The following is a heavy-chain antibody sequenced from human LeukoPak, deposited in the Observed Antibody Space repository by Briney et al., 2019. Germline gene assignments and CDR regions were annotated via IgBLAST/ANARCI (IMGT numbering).Heavy chain of an antibody. J-gene: IGHJ6*03. CDR3: ARGSPYYDFWSGYYPYYYYYMDV. D-gene: IGHD3-3*01. CDR2: INHSGST. V-gene: IGHV4-34*01. Sequence: ETLSLTCAVYGGSFNGYYWSWIRQPPGKGLEWIGEINHSGSTNYNPSLKSRVTISVDTSKNQFSLKLSSVTAADTAVYYCARGSPYYDFWSGYYPYYYYYMDVWGKGTTVTVSS. CDR1: GGSFNGYY.